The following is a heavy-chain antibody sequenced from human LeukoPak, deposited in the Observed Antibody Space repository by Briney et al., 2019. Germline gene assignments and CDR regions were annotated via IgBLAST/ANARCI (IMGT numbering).Heavy chain of an antibody. CDR2: IYYSGST. J-gene: IGHJ2*01. CDR1: GGSISSYY. CDR3: ARHWSYLRWYFDL. V-gene: IGHV4-59*08. Sequence: KPSETLSLTCTVSGGSISSYYWSWIRQPPGKGLEWIGYIYYSGSTNYNPSLKSRVTISVDTSKNQFSLKLSSVTAADTAVYYCARHWSYLRWYFDLWGRGTLVTVSS. D-gene: IGHD1-26*01.